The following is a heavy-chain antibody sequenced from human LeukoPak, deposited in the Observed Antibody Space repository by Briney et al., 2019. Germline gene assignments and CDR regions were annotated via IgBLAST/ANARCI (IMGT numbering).Heavy chain of an antibody. CDR3: AKTLGYCSSTSCYDISYYYYGMDV. Sequence: GGSLRLSCAASGFSISSYAMSWVRQAPGKGLEWVSAISGSGGNTYYADSVKGRFTISRDNSKNTLYLQMNSLRAEDTAVYYCAKTLGYCSSTSCYDISYYYYGMDVWGQGTTVTVSS. CDR2: ISGSGGNT. D-gene: IGHD2-2*01. J-gene: IGHJ6*02. V-gene: IGHV3-23*01. CDR1: GFSISSYA.